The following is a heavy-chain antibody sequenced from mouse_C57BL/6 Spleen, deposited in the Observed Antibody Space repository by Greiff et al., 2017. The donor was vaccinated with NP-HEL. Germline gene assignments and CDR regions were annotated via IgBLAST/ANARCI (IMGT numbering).Heavy chain of an antibody. D-gene: IGHD1-1*01. CDR3: ARRGYYGSSGYFDV. J-gene: IGHJ1*03. V-gene: IGHV1-26*01. CDR1: GYTFTDYY. Sequence: EVQLQQSGAELVKPGASVKISCKASGYTFTDYYMNWVKQSHGKSLEWIGDINPNNGGTSYNQKFKGKATLTVDKSSSTAYMELRSLTSEDSAVYYCARRGYYGSSGYFDVWGTGTTVTVSS. CDR2: INPNNGGT.